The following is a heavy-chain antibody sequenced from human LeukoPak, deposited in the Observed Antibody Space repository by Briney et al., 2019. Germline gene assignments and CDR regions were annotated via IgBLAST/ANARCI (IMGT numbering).Heavy chain of an antibody. D-gene: IGHD6-19*01. Sequence: GASVKVSCKVSGYTLTELSMHWVRQAPGQGLEWMGIINPSGGSTSYAQKFQGRVTMTRDMSTSTVYMELSSLRSEDTAVYYCARVGAVAGLDYWGQGTLVTVSS. V-gene: IGHV1-46*01. J-gene: IGHJ4*02. CDR1: GYTLTELS. CDR3: ARVGAVAGLDY. CDR2: INPSGGST.